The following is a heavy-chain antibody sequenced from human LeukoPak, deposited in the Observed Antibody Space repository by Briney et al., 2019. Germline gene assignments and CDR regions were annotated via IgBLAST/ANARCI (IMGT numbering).Heavy chain of an antibody. CDR3: AATVHYCSGGGCYNHYYGMDV. J-gene: IGHJ6*02. D-gene: IGHD2-15*01. CDR1: GFTFTSSA. Sequence: SVKVSCKASGFTFTSSAMQWVRQARGQRLEWIGWIVVGSGNTNSAQKFQERVTITRDMSTSTAYMELSGLRSEDTAVYYCAATVHYCSGGGCYNHYYGMDVWGRGTTVTVSS. CDR2: IVVGSGNT. V-gene: IGHV1-58*02.